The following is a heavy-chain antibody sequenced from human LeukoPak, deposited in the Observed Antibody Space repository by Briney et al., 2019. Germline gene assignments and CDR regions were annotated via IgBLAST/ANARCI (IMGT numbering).Heavy chain of an antibody. J-gene: IGHJ6*03. D-gene: IGHD2-15*01. Sequence: GGSLRLSCAASGFILSSHHIHWVRQAPGRGLEWVSAISTTGGTTYYADSVRGRFTISRDNSRNTLYLQMNSLRAEDTAMYYCAKNGDRGAYCSGGTCYPYYYYYMDVWGKGTTVTISS. V-gene: IGHV3-23*01. CDR2: ISTTGGTT. CDR3: AKNGDRGAYCSGGTCYPYYYYYMDV. CDR1: GFILSSHH.